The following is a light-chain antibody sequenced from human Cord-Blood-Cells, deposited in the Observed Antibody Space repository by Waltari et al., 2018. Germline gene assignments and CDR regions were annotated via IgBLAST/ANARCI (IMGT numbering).Light chain of an antibody. CDR2: SNN. CDR3: AAWDDSLNGVV. J-gene: IGLJ2*01. CDR1: SSNIGSTT. Sequence: QSVLTQPPSASGTPGQRVTISCSGSSSNIGSTTVNWYQQLPGTAPKLPIYSNNQRPSGVPDRFSGSKSGTSASLAISGLQSEDEADYYCAAWDDSLNGVVFGGGTKLTVL. V-gene: IGLV1-44*01.